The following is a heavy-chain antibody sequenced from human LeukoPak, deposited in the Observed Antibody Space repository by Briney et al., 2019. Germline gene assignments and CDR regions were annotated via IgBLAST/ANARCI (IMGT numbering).Heavy chain of an antibody. CDR1: GGSFSGYY. V-gene: IGHV4-34*01. J-gene: IGHJ3*02. CDR2: INHSGST. D-gene: IGHD3-9*01. CDR3: ARGPLRCFDWSLSGGAFDI. Sequence: PSETLSLTCAVYGGSFSGYYWSWIRQPPGKGLEWIGEINHSGSTNYNPSLKSRVTISVDTSKNQFSLKLSSVTAADTAVYYCARGPLRCFDWSLSGGAFDIWGQGTMVTVSS.